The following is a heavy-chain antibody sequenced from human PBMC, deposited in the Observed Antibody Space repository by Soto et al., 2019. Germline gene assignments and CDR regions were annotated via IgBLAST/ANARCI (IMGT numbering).Heavy chain of an antibody. J-gene: IGHJ3*02. V-gene: IGHV3-9*01. CDR2: ISWNSGSI. D-gene: IGHD1-7*01. Sequence: DVQLVESGGGLVQPGRSLRLSCAASGFTFDDYAMHWVRQAPGKGLEWVSGISWNSGSIGYADSVKGRFTISRDNAKNSLYLQMNSLRAEDTALYYCAKRGTQNAFDIWGQGTMVTVSS. CDR1: GFTFDDYA. CDR3: AKRGTQNAFDI.